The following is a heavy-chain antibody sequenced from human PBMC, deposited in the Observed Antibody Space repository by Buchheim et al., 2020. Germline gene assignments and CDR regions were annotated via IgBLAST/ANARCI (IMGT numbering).Heavy chain of an antibody. D-gene: IGHD5-18*01. CDR3: ASSRPAGYSYGYPGIFDY. CDR1: GFTFSSYA. J-gene: IGHJ4*02. CDR2: ISGSGGST. Sequence: EVQLLESGGGLVQPGGSLRLSCAASGFTFSSYAMSWVRQAPGKGLEWVSAISGSGGSTYYADSVKGRFTISRDNSKNTLSLPMNSLRAEDTAVYYCASSRPAGYSYGYPGIFDYWGQGTL. V-gene: IGHV3-23*01.